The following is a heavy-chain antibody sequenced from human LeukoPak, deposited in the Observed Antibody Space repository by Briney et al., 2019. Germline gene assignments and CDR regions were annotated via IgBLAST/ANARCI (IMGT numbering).Heavy chain of an antibody. V-gene: IGHV3-7*01. J-gene: IGHJ4*02. CDR2: IKQDESGK. D-gene: IGHD6-13*01. CDR3: ARGAAADRG. CDR1: GFTFSGHW. Sequence: PGGSLRLSCAASGFTFSGHWMSWVRQAPGKGLEWVANIKQDESGKYYVDSVKGRFTISRDNAKNSLYLQMNSLRAEDTAVYYCARGAAADRGWGQGTLVTVSS.